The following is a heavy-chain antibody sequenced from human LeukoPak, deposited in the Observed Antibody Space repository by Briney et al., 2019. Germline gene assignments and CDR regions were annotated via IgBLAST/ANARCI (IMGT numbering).Heavy chain of an antibody. CDR3: AREGSSGWKLYYYYGMDV. CDR1: GFTFSSYA. V-gene: IGHV3-23*01. Sequence: PGGSLRLSCAASGFTFSSYAMSWVRQAPGKGLEWVSAISGSGGSTYYADSVKGRFTISRDNSKNTLYLQMNSLRAEDTAVYYCAREGSSGWKLYYYYGMDVWGQGTTVTVSS. D-gene: IGHD6-19*01. J-gene: IGHJ6*02. CDR2: ISGSGGST.